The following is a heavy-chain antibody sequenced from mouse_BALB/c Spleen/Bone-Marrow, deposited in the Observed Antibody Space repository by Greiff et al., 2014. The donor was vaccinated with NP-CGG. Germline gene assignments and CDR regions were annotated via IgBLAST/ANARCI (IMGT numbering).Heavy chain of an antibody. Sequence: VQLQQPGAELGKPGASVKLSCTASGFNIKDTYMHWVKQRPEQGLEWIGRIDPANGNTKYDPKFQGKATITADTSSNTAYLQLSSLTSEDTAVYYCANYYYGSSLFAYWGQGTLVTVSA. V-gene: IGHV14-3*02. CDR3: ANYYYGSSLFAY. J-gene: IGHJ3*01. CDR1: GFNIKDTY. D-gene: IGHD1-1*01. CDR2: IDPANGNT.